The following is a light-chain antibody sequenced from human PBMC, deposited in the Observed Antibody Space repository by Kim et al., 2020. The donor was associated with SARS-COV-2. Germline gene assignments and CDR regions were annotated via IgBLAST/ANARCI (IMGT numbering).Light chain of an antibody. CDR2: DVS. V-gene: IGLV2-14*03. J-gene: IGLJ1*01. CDR3: SSYTSGSTNYV. CDR1: SSDVDGYKY. Sequence: SITISCPGTSSDVDGYKYISWYQQHPGKAPHVIIYDVSNRPSGVSNRFSGSKSGNTASLTISGLQAEDEADFYCSSYTSGSTNYVFGTGTKVTVL.